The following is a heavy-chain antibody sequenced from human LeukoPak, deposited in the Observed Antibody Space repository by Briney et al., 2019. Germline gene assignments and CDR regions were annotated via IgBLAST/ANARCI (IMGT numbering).Heavy chain of an antibody. Sequence: SQTLSLTRTVSGGSISSGDYYWSWIRQPPGKGLEWIGYIYYSGSTYYNPSLKSRVTISVDTSKNQFSLKLSSVTAADTAVYYCAREARYSSLVEWDYWGQGTLVTVSS. CDR1: GGSISSGDYY. D-gene: IGHD6-13*01. J-gene: IGHJ4*02. CDR3: AREARYSSLVEWDY. CDR2: IYYSGST. V-gene: IGHV4-30-4*01.